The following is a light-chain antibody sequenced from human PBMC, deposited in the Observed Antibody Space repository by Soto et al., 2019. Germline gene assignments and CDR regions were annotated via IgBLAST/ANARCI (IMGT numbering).Light chain of an antibody. J-gene: IGLJ2*01. CDR3: SLYTSSSWV. V-gene: IGLV2-14*01. Sequence: QSALTQPASVSGSPGQSITISCTGTSSDVGGYNYVSWYQQHPGKAPKLMIYDVSNRPSGVSNRFSGSKSGNTASLTISGLEAEDEADYYCSLYTSSSWVFGGGTKVTVI. CDR1: SSDVGGYNY. CDR2: DVS.